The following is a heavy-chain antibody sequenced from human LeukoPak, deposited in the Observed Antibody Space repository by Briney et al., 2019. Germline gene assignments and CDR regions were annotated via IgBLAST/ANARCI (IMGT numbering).Heavy chain of an antibody. D-gene: IGHD6-19*01. Sequence: PGGSLRLSCAASGFTFSSYAMHWVRQAPGKGLEYVSAISSNGGSTYYAYSVRGRFTISRDNSKTTLYLQVGSLRAEDMAVYYCARGGSSGWYAGTAFDYWGQGTLVTVSS. CDR1: GFTFSSYA. V-gene: IGHV3-64*01. CDR2: ISSNGGST. J-gene: IGHJ4*02. CDR3: ARGGSSGWYAGTAFDY.